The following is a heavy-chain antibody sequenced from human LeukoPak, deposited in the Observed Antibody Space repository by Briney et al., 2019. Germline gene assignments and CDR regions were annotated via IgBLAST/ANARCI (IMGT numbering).Heavy chain of an antibody. V-gene: IGHV4-59*01. CDR3: ARAITVTTYYFDY. Sequence: SETLSLTCTVSGGSINSYYWSWIRQPPGKGLECIGYIYYSGSTNYNPSLKSRVTISVDTSKNQFSLKLSSVTAADTAVYYCARAITVTTYYFDYWGQGTLVTVSS. J-gene: IGHJ4*02. D-gene: IGHD4-11*01. CDR1: GGSINSYY. CDR2: IYYSGST.